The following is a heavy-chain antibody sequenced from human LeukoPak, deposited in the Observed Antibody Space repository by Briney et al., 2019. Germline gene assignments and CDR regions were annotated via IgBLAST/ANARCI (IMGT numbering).Heavy chain of an antibody. CDR3: ARDVGGSLDY. CDR2: IKGDESAK. CDR1: GFTFSTYC. J-gene: IGHJ4*02. Sequence: PVGSLRLSCAASGFTFSTYCMSLVRQAPGEGRERVSNIKGDESAKHQADSVEGRFTIFRDNAQRSVYLQMSSRRGEDTAVYYCARDVGGSLDYWGQGTLVTVSS. D-gene: IGHD1-26*01. V-gene: IGHV3-7*03.